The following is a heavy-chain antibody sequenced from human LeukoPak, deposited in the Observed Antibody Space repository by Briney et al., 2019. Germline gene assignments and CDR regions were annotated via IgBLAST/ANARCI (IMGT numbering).Heavy chain of an antibody. CDR3: ASVNYAGGFDY. J-gene: IGHJ4*02. CDR1: GFTVSSDY. D-gene: IGHD1-7*01. V-gene: IGHV3-66*02. CDR2: VYSDGTT. Sequence: PGGSLRLSCAASGFTVSSDYMSWVRQAPGKGLEWVSIVYSDGTTYYADSVKGRSSVSRDISKNTMSVQMNGLRPEDTAVYYCASVNYAGGFDYWGQGTLVTVSS.